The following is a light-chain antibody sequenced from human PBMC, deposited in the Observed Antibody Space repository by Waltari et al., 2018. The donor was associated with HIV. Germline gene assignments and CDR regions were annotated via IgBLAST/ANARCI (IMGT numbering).Light chain of an antibody. V-gene: IGLV1-44*01. Sequence: QSLLTQPPSVSGTPGQTVIVSCFGSSSTIGSDTVIWYQHLPGRAPRLLIQRDNQRPSGVPARFSASKSGTSASLTISGLRSDDEARYYCAAWAAGLNVWLFGGGTQVTVL. CDR1: SSTIGSDT. CDR2: RDN. CDR3: AAWAAGLNVWL. J-gene: IGLJ2*01.